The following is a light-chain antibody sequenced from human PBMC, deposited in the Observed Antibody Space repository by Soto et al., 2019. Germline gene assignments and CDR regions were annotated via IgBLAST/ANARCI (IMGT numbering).Light chain of an antibody. Sequence: QSVLPQPPSVSGAPGQRVTISCTGSSSNIGAGYDVHWYQQRPGTAPKLLIFGNNNRPSRVPDRFSGSKSGTSASLAITGLQAEDEGDYYCQSYDSTLSARYVFGTGTKLTVL. V-gene: IGLV1-40*01. J-gene: IGLJ1*01. CDR3: QSYDSTLSARYV. CDR1: SSNIGAGYD. CDR2: GNN.